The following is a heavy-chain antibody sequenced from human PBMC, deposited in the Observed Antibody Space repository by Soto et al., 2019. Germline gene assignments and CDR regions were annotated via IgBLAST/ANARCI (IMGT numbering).Heavy chain of an antibody. CDR3: ARSEPYYYDSSVQFDY. CDR2: IYYSGST. CDR1: GGSISSGGYY. D-gene: IGHD3-22*01. J-gene: IGHJ4*02. Sequence: PSETLSLTCTVSGGSISSGGYYWGWIRQPPGKGLEWIGSIYYSGSTYYNPSLKSRVTISVDTSKNQFSLKLSSVTAADTAVYYCARSEPYYYDSSVQFDYWGQGTLVTVSS. V-gene: IGHV4-39*01.